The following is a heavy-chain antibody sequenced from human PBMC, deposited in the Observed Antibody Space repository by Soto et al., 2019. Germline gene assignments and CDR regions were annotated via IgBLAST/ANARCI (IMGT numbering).Heavy chain of an antibody. CDR2: IYRDGST. Sequence: EVQLVESGGGLVQPGGSLRLSCAASGFTVSNNYVSWVRQAPGKGLEWVSLIYRDGSTYYADSVKGRFTISRDNSKNTLFLQMNSLIAEDTAVYYCAMNWGNWYFNRWGLGTLVTVSS. CDR1: GFTVSNNY. CDR3: AMNWGNWYFNR. J-gene: IGHJ2*01. V-gene: IGHV3-66*01. D-gene: IGHD7-27*01.